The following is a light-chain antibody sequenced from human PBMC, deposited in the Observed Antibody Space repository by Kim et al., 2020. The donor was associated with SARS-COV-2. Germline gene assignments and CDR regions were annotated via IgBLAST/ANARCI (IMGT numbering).Light chain of an antibody. J-gene: IGLJ3*02. CDR2: RNN. CDR1: GNNVGNQG. V-gene: IGLV10-54*01. CDR3: SAWDSSLSAWV. Sequence: RQTAPHTCTGNGNNVGNQGAAWLQQHQGHPPKLLSYRNNNRPSGISERLSASRSGNTASLTITGLQPEDEADYYCSAWDSSLSAWVFGGGTKLTVL.